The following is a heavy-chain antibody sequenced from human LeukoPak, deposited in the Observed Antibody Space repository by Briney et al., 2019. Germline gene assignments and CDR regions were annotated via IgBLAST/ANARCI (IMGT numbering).Heavy chain of an antibody. D-gene: IGHD1-26*01. CDR3: AKGLSGSYYYYYYMDV. CDR2: IKQDGSEK. CDR1: GFTFSSYW. J-gene: IGHJ6*03. V-gene: IGHV3-7*03. Sequence: PGGSLRLSCAASGFTFSSYWMSWVRQAPGKGLEWVANIKQDGSEKYYVDSVKGRFTISRDNAKNTLYLQMNSLRAEDTAVYYCAKGLSGSYYYYYYMDVWGKGTTVTVSS.